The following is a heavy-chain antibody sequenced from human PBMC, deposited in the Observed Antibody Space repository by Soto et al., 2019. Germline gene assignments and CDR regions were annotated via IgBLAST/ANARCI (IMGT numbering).Heavy chain of an antibody. CDR1: GGSFSGYY. Sequence: SETLSLTCAVYGGSFSGYYWSWIRQPPGKGLEWIGEINHSGSTNYNPSLKSRVTISVDTSKNQFSLKLSSVTAADTAVYYCARFRPFCQLLYRPCWFDPWGQEPWSPSPQ. J-gene: IGHJ5*02. V-gene: IGHV4-34*01. CDR2: INHSGST. CDR3: ARFRPFCQLLYRPCWFDP. D-gene: IGHD2-2*02.